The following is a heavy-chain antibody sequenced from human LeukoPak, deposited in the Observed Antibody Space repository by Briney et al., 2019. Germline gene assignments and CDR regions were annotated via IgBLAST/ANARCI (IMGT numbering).Heavy chain of an antibody. V-gene: IGHV4-34*01. CDR1: GGSFSGYY. D-gene: IGHD6-6*01. Sequence: PSETLSLTCAVYGGSFSGYYWSWIRQPPGKGLEWIGEINHSGSTNYNPSLKSRVTISVDTSKNQFSLKLSSVTAADTAAYYCARGSTSSYFDYWGQGTLVTVSS. CDR3: ARGSTSSYFDY. J-gene: IGHJ4*02. CDR2: INHSGST.